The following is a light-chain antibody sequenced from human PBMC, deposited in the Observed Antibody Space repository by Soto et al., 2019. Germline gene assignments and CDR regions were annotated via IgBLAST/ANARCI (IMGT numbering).Light chain of an antibody. CDR2: EVS. J-gene: IGLJ2*01. Sequence: QSVLTQPASVSGSPGQSITISCTGTSSDVGAYIYVSWYQQNPGKAPKLMIYEVSNRPSGVSNRFSGSKSGNTASLTISGLQAEDEADYYCSSYRSSSTPYVVFGGGTKLTVL. CDR3: SSYRSSSTPYVV. CDR1: SSDVGAYIY. V-gene: IGLV2-14*01.